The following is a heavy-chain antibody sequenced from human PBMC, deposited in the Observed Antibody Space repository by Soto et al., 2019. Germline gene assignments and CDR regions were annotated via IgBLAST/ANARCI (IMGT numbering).Heavy chain of an antibody. J-gene: IGHJ4*02. CDR1: GFTFSSYW. D-gene: IGHD1-26*01. CDR3: VRGGSANYYGLFDS. CDR2: IKSDASTI. Sequence: EGQLVESGGGLVQPGGSLRLSCAASGFTFSSYWMHWVRQVPGKGLVWVSRIKSDASTIMYADSVKGRFTISRDNAKNTLYLQVNSLRPEDTAVYYCVRGGSANYYGLFDSWGQGTLVTVSS. V-gene: IGHV3-74*03.